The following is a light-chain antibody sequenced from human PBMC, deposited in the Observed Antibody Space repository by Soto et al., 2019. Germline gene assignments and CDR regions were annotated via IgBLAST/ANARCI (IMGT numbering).Light chain of an antibody. J-gene: IGLJ2*01. V-gene: IGLV2-14*01. CDR1: SSDVCGYNY. CDR2: DVS. CDR3: SSYTSSSTLYVV. Sequence: QSVLTQPASVSGSPGQSITISCTGTSSDVCGYNYVSWYQQHPGKAPKLMIYDVSNRPSGVSNRFSGSKSGNTASLTISGLQAEDEADYYCSSYTSSSTLYVVFGGGTKDTVL.